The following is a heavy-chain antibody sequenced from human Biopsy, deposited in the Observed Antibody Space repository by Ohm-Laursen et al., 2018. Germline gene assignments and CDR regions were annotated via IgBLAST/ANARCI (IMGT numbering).Heavy chain of an antibody. J-gene: IGHJ3*02. CDR1: GFTFASHA. CDR2: ISGSGDTA. CDR3: TKAGSQDGFDI. D-gene: IGHD3-10*01. Sequence: SRRLSCSASGFTFASHAMRWVRQAPGKGLEWVSLISGSGDTAYYPDSVKGRFTISRDNSKNTLYLEMNSLRTEETAKYYCTKAGSQDGFDIWGPGTMVTVSS. V-gene: IGHV3-23*01.